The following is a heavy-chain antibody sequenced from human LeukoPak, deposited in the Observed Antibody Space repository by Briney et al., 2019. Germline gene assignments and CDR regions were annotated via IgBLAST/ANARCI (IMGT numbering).Heavy chain of an antibody. J-gene: IGHJ5*02. CDR1: GGSISSSSYY. V-gene: IGHV4-39*01. Sequence: SETLSLTCTVSGGSISSSSYYWGWIRQPPGKGLEWIGSIYYSGSTYYNPSLKSRVTISVDTSKNQFSLKLSSVTAADTAVYYCARHVRYFDWVLPMHIGWFDPWGQGTLVTVSS. D-gene: IGHD3-9*01. CDR3: ARHVRYFDWVLPMHIGWFDP. CDR2: IYYSGST.